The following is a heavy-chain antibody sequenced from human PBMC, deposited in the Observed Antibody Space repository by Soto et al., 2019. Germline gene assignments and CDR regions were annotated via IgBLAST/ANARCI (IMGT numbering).Heavy chain of an antibody. CDR1: GFTFSSYA. J-gene: IGHJ6*02. D-gene: IGHD3-10*01. CDR3: AKDILDYYGSGPRDYYYGMDV. Sequence: GGSLRLSCAASGFTFSSYAMSWVRQAPGKGLEWVSAISGSGGSTYYADSVKGRFTISRDNSKNTLYLQMNSLRAEDTAVYYCAKDILDYYGSGPRDYYYGMDVWGQGTTVTVSS. V-gene: IGHV3-23*01. CDR2: ISGSGGST.